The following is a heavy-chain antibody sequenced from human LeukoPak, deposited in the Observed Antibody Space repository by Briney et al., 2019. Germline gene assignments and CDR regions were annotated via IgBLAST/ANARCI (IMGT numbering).Heavy chain of an antibody. D-gene: IGHD6-13*01. V-gene: IGHV3-30*03. J-gene: IGHJ4*02. CDR1: GFIFSDYY. CDR2: ISYDGSNK. Sequence: PGGSLRLSCAASGFIFSDYYMTWIRQAPGKGLEWVAVISYDGSNKYYADSVKGRFTISRDNSKNTLYLQMNSLRAEDTAVYYCARVLRIAAADPFDYWGQGTLVTVSS. CDR3: ARVLRIAAADPFDY.